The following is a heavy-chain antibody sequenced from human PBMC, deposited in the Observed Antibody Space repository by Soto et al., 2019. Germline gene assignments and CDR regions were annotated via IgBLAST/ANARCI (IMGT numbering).Heavy chain of an antibody. V-gene: IGHV1-18*01. Sequence: SVTVTCTASGCTLTSYGSIWVRQAPGQGLEWMGWISAYNGNTNYAQKLQGRVTMTTDTSTSTAYMELGSLRSDDTAVYYCARDVGYCSSNSCPHNWFDPWGQATLVTVSS. D-gene: IGHD2-2*01. CDR2: ISAYNGNT. J-gene: IGHJ5*02. CDR3: ARDVGYCSSNSCPHNWFDP. CDR1: GCTLTSYG.